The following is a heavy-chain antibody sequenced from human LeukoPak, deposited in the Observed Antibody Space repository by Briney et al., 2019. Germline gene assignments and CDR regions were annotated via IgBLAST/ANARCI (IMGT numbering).Heavy chain of an antibody. CDR2: IYTRGSP. D-gene: IGHD3-22*01. J-gene: IGHJ4*02. V-gene: IGHV4-4*07. Sequence: PGTPSLTCTVSGGSTSGYYWSWIRHPAGKGLGWIGRIYTRGSPNYNPSLKSRVTMSVDTSKNQFSLKLSSVTAADTAVYYCARAYYDSSDDSYYFDYWGRGTLVTVSS. CDR3: ARAYYDSSDDSYYFDY. CDR1: GGSTSGYY.